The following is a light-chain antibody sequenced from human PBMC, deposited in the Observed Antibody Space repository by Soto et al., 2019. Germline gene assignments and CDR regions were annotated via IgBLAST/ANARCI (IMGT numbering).Light chain of an antibody. J-gene: IGKJ2*01. Sequence: EIVLTQSPGTLSLSPGERATLSCRASQSVSSSYLAWYQQRPGQAPRLLIYGASSRATGIPDRFSGSGLGTDFTLTISSLEPEDFAVYYCQQFDSSSLYTFGQGSRLEIK. CDR2: GAS. CDR1: QSVSSSY. V-gene: IGKV3-20*01. CDR3: QQFDSSSLYT.